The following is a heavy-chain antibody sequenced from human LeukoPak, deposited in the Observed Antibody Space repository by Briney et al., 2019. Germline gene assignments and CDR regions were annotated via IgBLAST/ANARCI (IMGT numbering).Heavy chain of an antibody. V-gene: IGHV3-23*01. Sequence: GGSLRFSCAASGFTFSTYAMSWVRQAPGKGLEWVSSISGSGGSTYYADSVKGRFTISRDNSKNTLYLQMNSLRAEDTAVYYCARSLANYGSGSYYLYWGQGTLVTVSS. CDR2: ISGSGGST. CDR3: ARSLANYGSGSYYLY. CDR1: GFTFSTYA. J-gene: IGHJ4*02. D-gene: IGHD3-10*01.